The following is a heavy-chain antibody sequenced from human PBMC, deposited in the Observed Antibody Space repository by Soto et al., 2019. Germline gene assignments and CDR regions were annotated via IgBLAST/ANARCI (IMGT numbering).Heavy chain of an antibody. CDR1: EFIFSSYA. CDR3: VKDGGGGAYSTAWYEFDY. Sequence: PGGSLRLSCAASEFIFSSYAMSWVRQAPGKGPEWVAVISDTGGGTYYADSVKGRFTISRDNSKNTLYLQMNSLRAEGTGLYYCVKDGGGGAYSTAWYEFDYWGQGT. D-gene: IGHD2-2*01. CDR2: ISDTGGGT. V-gene: IGHV3-23*01. J-gene: IGHJ4*02.